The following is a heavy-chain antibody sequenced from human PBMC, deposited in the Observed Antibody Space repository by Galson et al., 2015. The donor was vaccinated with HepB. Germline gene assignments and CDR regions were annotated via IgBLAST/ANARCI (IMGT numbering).Heavy chain of an antibody. J-gene: IGHJ4*02. CDR1: GFTFTSHV. CDR3: AKETQWLPHRYFDF. D-gene: IGHD6-19*01. Sequence: SLRLSCAASGFTFTSHVMSWVRQAPGKGLEWVSTISGSGNSIDYADSVKGRFTVSRDDSESTLYLQMNSLRAEDTAVYYCAKETQWLPHRYFDFWGQGTLVTASS. V-gene: IGHV3-23*01. CDR2: ISGSGNSI.